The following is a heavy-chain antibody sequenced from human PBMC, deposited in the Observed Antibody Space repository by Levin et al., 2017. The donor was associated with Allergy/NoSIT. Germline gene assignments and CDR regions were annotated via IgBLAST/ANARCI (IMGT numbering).Heavy chain of an antibody. V-gene: IGHV3-9*01. D-gene: IGHD2-2*01. Sequence: QTGGSLRLSCAGSGFKFDDYAMHWVRKVPGKGLEWVSGIAYNSLTIDYADSVRGRFTISRDNAKNSLYLQMNSLRVEDTAFYYCVKDKGSTSAGRGANFDYWGQGTLVTVSS. CDR2: IAYNSLTI. CDR1: GFKFDDYA. CDR3: VKDKGSTSAGRGANFDY. J-gene: IGHJ4*02.